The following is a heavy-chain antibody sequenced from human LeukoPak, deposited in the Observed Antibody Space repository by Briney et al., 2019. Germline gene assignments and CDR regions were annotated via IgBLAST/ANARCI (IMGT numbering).Heavy chain of an antibody. D-gene: IGHD3-10*01. CDR2: IIPIFGTA. J-gene: IGHJ4*02. CDR1: GGTFSSYA. Sequence: GASVKVSCKASGGTFSSYAISWLRQAPGQGLEWMGGIIPIFGTANYAQKFQGRVTITTDESTSTAYMELSSLRSEDTAVYYCARSPPYGSGSYHFDYWGQGTLVTVSS. CDR3: ARSPPYGSGSYHFDY. V-gene: IGHV1-69*05.